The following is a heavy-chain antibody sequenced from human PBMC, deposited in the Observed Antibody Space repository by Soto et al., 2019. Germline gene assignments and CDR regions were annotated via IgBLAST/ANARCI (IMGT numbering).Heavy chain of an antibody. J-gene: IGHJ6*02. D-gene: IGHD3-10*01. Sequence: ASVKVSCKASGYTFTSYGISWVRQAPGQGLEWMGWISAYNGNTNYAQKLQGRVTMTTDTSTSTAYMELRSLRSDDTAVYYCARDLITMVRGVMHYYYYGMDVWGQGTTVTVSS. CDR2: ISAYNGNT. V-gene: IGHV1-18*04. CDR1: GYTFTSYG. CDR3: ARDLITMVRGVMHYYYYGMDV.